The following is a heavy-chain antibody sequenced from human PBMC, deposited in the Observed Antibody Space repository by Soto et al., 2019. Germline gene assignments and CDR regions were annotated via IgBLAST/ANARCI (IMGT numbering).Heavy chain of an antibody. D-gene: IGHD2-15*01. CDR1: CGSISSYY. CDR3: ARGLECRGYCLDKPTWFAP. CDR2: IYYSGST. V-gene: IGHV4-59*01. Sequence: SETLSLTCTVSCGSISSYYWSWIRQPPGKGLEWIGYIYYSGSTNYNPSLKSRVTISVDTSKNQFSLKLSSVTAADTAVYYCARGLECRGYCLDKPTWFAPWGQGTLVTVSS. J-gene: IGHJ5*02.